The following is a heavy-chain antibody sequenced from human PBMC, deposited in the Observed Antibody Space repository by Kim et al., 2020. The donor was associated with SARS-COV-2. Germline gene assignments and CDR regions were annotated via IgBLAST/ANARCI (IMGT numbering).Heavy chain of an antibody. Sequence: GGSLRLSCAASGFTFSNYYLNWVRQAPGKGLEWLARINSKTNDRKNGYSAHGRCSFTSSNDKYKLNLQMHILRAENEAADVYARTPDVSSAWCCYYY. CDR1: GFTFSNYY. J-gene: IGHJ6*01. CDR3: ARTPDVSSAWCCYYY. CDR2: INSKTNDR. V-gene: IGHV3-11*03. D-gene: IGHD6-19*01.